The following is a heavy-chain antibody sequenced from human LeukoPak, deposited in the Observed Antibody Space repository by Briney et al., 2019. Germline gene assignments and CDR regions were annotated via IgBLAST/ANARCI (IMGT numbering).Heavy chain of an antibody. J-gene: IGHJ5*02. CDR2: IYYSGST. CDR1: GGSVSSGSYY. CDR3: ARGSPGPAAFNWFDP. D-gene: IGHD2-2*01. Sequence: SETLSLTCTVSGGSVSSGSYYWGWIRQPPGKGLEWIGYIYYSGSTNYNPSLKSRVTISVDTSKNQFSLKLSSVTAADTAVYYCARGSPGPAAFNWFDPWGQGTLVTVSS. V-gene: IGHV4-61*01.